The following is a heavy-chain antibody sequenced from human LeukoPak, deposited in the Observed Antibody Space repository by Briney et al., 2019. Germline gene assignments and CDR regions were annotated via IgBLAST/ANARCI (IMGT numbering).Heavy chain of an antibody. V-gene: IGHV1-58*01. CDR3: AAEGISVAGTVDAFDI. CDR2: IVVGSGNT. D-gene: IGHD6-19*01. J-gene: IGHJ3*02. CDR1: GFTFTSSA. Sequence: SVKVSRKASGFTFTSSAVQWVRQARGQRLEWIGWIVVGSGNTNYAQKFQERVTITRDMSTSTAYMELSSPRSEDTAVYYCAAEGISVAGTVDAFDIWGQGTMVTVS.